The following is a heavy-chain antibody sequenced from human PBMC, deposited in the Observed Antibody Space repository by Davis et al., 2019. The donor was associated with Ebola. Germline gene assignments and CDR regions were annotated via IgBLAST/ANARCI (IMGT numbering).Heavy chain of an antibody. D-gene: IGHD3-9*01. CDR1: GFTFSSYG. Sequence: GGSLRLSCAASGFTFSSYGMHWVRQAPGKGLEWVAVISYDGSNKYYADSVKGRFTISRDNAKNTLYLQMNSLRAEDTAVYYCARDSTGYPSDLWGQGTLVTVSS. CDR2: ISYDGSNK. V-gene: IGHV3-30*03. J-gene: IGHJ4*02. CDR3: ARDSTGYPSDL.